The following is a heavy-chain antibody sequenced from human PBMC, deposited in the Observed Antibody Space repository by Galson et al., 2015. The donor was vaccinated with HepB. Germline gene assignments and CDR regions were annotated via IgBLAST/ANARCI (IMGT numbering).Heavy chain of an antibody. J-gene: IGHJ5*02. CDR3: ARTYYYDSSIRGGFDP. CDR2: IYYSGST. V-gene: IGHV4-59*01. CDR1: GGSISSYY. D-gene: IGHD3-22*01. Sequence: SETLSLTCTVSGGSISSYYWSWIRQPPGKGLEWIGYIYYSGSTNYNPSLKSRVTISVDTSKNQFSLKLSSVTAADTAVYYCARTYYYDSSIRGGFDPWGQGTLVTVSS.